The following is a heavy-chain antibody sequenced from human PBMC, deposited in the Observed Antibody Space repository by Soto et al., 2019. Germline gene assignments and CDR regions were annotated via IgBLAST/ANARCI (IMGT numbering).Heavy chain of an antibody. D-gene: IGHD5-18*01. V-gene: IGHV1-69*12. J-gene: IGHJ4*02. CDR3: ASGIQLWLRRINNGYSG. CDR2: IIPMFGTA. Sequence: QVQLAQSGAEVKTPESSVKVSSKAPGDTFSTYAISWVRQAPGQGLEWMGGIIPMFGTANYAQRFQDRVTITADESTNTVYMELSRLRSEDTAVYFCASGIQLWLRRINNGYSGWGQGTLVTVSS. CDR1: GDTFSTYA.